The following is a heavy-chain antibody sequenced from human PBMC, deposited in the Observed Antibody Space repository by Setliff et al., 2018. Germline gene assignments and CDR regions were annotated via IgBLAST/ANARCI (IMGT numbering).Heavy chain of an antibody. D-gene: IGHD1-26*01. CDR2: ISPHSGDT. V-gene: IGHV1-2*02. Sequence: VSVKVSCKSSGNSFTVFYLHWVRQAPGQGLEWMGWISPHSGDTHYAQKFQSRVRMTRDTSTYAAYLELSDLTSDDTAMYYCARSGSFGMRYWFDYWGQGAQVTVSS. CDR1: GNSFTVFY. CDR3: ARSGSFGMRYWFDY. J-gene: IGHJ4*02.